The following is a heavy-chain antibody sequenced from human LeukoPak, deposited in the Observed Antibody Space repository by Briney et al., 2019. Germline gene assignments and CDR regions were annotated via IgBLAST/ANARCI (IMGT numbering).Heavy chain of an antibody. J-gene: IGHJ4*02. Sequence: GGSLRLSCAVSGFTFDGYGMSWVRQAPGKGLEWVGGISWNGGSTDYADSVKGRFTISRDNSKNTLYLQMNNLRAEDTAVYYCAKGQRVGATTEFDYWGQGTLVTVSS. V-gene: IGHV3-20*04. CDR2: ISWNGGST. CDR3: AKGQRVGATTEFDY. CDR1: GFTFDGYG. D-gene: IGHD1-26*01.